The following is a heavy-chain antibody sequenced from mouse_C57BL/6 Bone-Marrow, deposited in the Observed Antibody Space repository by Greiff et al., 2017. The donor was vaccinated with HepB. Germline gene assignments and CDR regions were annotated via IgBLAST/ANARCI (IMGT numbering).Heavy chain of an antibody. CDR3: ARRPGTGCFDY. CDR2: IDPSDSYT. Sequence: VQLKESGAELVKPGASVKLSCKASGYTFTSYWMHWVRQRPGQGLEWIGEIDPSDSYTNYNQKFKGKSTLTVDKSSSTAYMQLSSLTSEDSAVYYCARRPGTGCFDYWGQGTTLTVSS. CDR1: GYTFTSYW. J-gene: IGHJ2*01. V-gene: IGHV1-69*01. D-gene: IGHD4-1*01.